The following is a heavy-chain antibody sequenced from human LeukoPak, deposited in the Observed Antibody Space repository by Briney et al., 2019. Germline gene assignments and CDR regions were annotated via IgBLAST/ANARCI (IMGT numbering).Heavy chain of an antibody. V-gene: IGHV1-2*06. D-gene: IGHD2-2*01. CDR1: GYTFTGYH. CDR3: ARVRYYCSSTSCYPI. Sequence: GASVKVSCKASGYTFTGYHMHWVRQAPGQGLEWMGRINPNSGGTSYAQKFQGRVTMTRDTSISTAYMELSRLRSDDTAVYYCARVRYYCSSTSCYPIWGQGTLVTVSS. CDR2: INPNSGGT. J-gene: IGHJ4*02.